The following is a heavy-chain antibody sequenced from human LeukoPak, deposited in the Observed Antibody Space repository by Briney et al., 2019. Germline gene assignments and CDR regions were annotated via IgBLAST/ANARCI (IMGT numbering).Heavy chain of an antibody. V-gene: IGHV5-51*01. J-gene: IGHJ4*02. Sequence: GESLKISCKVSGYSFITYWIGWVRQMPGKGLDWMGIIYPGDSDTRYSPSFQGQVTISADKSISTAYLQWSSLKASDTAMYHCAICSGTYNRFGYWGQGTLVTVSS. CDR1: GYSFITYW. CDR2: IYPGDSDT. D-gene: IGHD1-26*01. CDR3: AICSGTYNRFGY.